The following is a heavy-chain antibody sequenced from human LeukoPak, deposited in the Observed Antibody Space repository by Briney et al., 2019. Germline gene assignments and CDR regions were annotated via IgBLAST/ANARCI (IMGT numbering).Heavy chain of an antibody. V-gene: IGHV4-39*07. J-gene: IGHJ4*02. CDR1: GGSISSSSYY. CDR2: IYYSGST. CDR3: ARVFRFNIVRLYYFDY. D-gene: IGHD5-12*01. Sequence: SETLSLTCTVSGGSISSSSYYWGWLRQPPGKGLEWIGSIYYSGSTYYNPSLKSRVTISVDTSKNQFSLKLSSVTAADTAVYYCARVFRFNIVRLYYFDYWGQGTLVTVSS.